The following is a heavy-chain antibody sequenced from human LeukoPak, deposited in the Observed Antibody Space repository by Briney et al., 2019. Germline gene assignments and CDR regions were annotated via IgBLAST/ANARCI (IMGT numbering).Heavy chain of an antibody. D-gene: IGHD1-14*01. CDR2: VYYSGKN. CDR3: AATLANWNHMPFLDP. Sequence: PSETLSLSCTVSGGAISRYYWSWIRQPPGKGLEWIGCVYYSGKNNYNPSLKSRATMSADASKNQFSLKLSSVTAADTAVYYCAATLANWNHMPFLDPWGQGTLVTVSS. V-gene: IGHV4-59*01. J-gene: IGHJ5*02. CDR1: GGAISRYY.